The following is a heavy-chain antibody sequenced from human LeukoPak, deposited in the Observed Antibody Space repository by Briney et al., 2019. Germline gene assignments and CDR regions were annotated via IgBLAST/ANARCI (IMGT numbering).Heavy chain of an antibody. J-gene: IGHJ4*02. CDR1: GGSISSGSYY. CDR3: ARGGEQQLVTYFDY. CDR2: IYTSGST. D-gene: IGHD6-13*01. V-gene: IGHV4-61*02. Sequence: SETLSLTCIDSGGSISSGSYYWSWIRQPAGKGLEWIGRIYTSGSTNYNPSLKSRVTISVDTSKNQFSLKLSSVTAADTAVYYCARGGEQQLVTYFDYWGQGTLVTVSS.